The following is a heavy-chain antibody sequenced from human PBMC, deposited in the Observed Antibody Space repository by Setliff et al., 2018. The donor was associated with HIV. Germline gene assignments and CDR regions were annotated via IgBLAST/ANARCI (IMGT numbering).Heavy chain of an antibody. CDR1: GFTFSNYW. D-gene: IGHD1-26*01. CDR3: VRDSAASVWVGASVYYFDF. V-gene: IGHV3-7*01. J-gene: IGHJ4*02. CDR2: IKPDESEK. Sequence: GGSLRLSCVTSGFTFSNYWMAWVRQAPGKGLEWVANIKPDESEKYYVDSVKGRFTVSRDNAKSALYLQMNNLSVDDTAVYYCVRDSAASVWVGASVYYFDFWGQGIQVTVSS.